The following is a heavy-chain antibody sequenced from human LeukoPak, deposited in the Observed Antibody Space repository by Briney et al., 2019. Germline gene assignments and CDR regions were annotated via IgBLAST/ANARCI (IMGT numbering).Heavy chain of an antibody. CDR3: AREFLEPRYYYYYYMDV. CDR2: IYYSGST. Sequence: SETLSLTCTVSGGSISSYYWSWIRQPPGKGLEWIGYIYYSGSTNYNPSLKSRVTISVDTSKNQFSLKLSSVTAADTAVYYCAREFLEPRYYYYYYMDVWGKGTTVTVSS. CDR1: GGSISSYY. V-gene: IGHV4-59*01. D-gene: IGHD1-1*01. J-gene: IGHJ6*03.